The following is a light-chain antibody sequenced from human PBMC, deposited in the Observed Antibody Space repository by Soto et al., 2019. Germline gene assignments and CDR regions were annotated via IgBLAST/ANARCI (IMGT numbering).Light chain of an antibody. Sequence: DIQMTQSPSTLSASVGDRVTITCRASQRIGNRLAWYQQRPGKAPNLLIYEASTLASGVPSRFRGSGYETDFTLTISSLQPDDFATYYCQQYNTYNTFGQGTKLEI. CDR1: QRIGNR. J-gene: IGKJ2*01. V-gene: IGKV1-5*03. CDR2: EAS. CDR3: QQYNTYNT.